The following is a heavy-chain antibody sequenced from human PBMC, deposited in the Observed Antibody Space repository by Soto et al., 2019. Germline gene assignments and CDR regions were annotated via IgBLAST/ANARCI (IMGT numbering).Heavy chain of an antibody. CDR1: GGTFSSYA. Sequence: QVQLVQSGAEVKKPGSSVKVSCKASGGTFSSYAISWVRQAPGQGLEWMGGIIPIFGTANYAQKFQGRVTITADESTSTAYMELSSLRSEDTAVYYCARDPRGVEVAGTSEYFQHWGQGTLVTVSS. CDR3: ARDPRGVEVAGTSEYFQH. J-gene: IGHJ1*01. CDR2: IIPIFGTA. D-gene: IGHD6-19*01. V-gene: IGHV1-69*01.